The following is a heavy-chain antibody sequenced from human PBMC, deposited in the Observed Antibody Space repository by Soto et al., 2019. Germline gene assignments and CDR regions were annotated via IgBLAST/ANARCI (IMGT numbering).Heavy chain of an antibody. CDR2: IYYRGST. J-gene: IGHJ6*02. Sequence: PSETLSLTCTVSGDSISGYYWSWIRQAPGKGLEYIGYIYYRGSTNYNPSLKSRVTMSVDTSKNQFSMKVNSVPAADTAVYFCARQQLLPFYYALDVWGQGTTVTVSS. CDR3: ARQQLLPFYYALDV. CDR1: GDSISGYY. V-gene: IGHV4-59*01. D-gene: IGHD6-13*01.